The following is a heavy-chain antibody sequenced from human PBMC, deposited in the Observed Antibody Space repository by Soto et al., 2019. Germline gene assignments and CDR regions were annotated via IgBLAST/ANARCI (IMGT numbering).Heavy chain of an antibody. D-gene: IGHD2-2*01. Sequence: ASEKVSCKASGYTFTSYAMHWVRQAPGQRLEWMGWINAGNGNTKYSQKFQGRVTITRDTSASTAYMEVRSVISEDTAVYYCAPDPGVVPAASYFDYWGPGAL. CDR2: INAGNGNT. J-gene: IGHJ4*02. CDR1: GYTFTSYA. CDR3: APDPGVVPAASYFDY. V-gene: IGHV1-3*01.